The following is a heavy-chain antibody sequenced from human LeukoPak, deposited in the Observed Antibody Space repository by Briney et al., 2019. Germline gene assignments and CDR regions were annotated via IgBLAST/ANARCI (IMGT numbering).Heavy chain of an antibody. CDR2: ISSSGRTA. Sequence: GGSLRLSCVASGFTFSSYEMNWVRQTPGKGLEWVSYISSSGRTAYYADSVRGQFTISRDNAKNSLYLQMNSLRAEDTAVYYCAKDLMRDRWFGESWGQGTLVTVSS. D-gene: IGHD3-10*01. CDR1: GFTFSSYE. V-gene: IGHV3-48*03. CDR3: AKDLMRDRWFGES. J-gene: IGHJ5*02.